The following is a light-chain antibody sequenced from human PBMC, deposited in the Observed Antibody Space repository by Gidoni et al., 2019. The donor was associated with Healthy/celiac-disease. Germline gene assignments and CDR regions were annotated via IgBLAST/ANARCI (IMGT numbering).Light chain of an antibody. Sequence: QSVLTQPPSVSGSPGQRVTISCTGSSPNIGAGYDVHWYQQLPGTAPKLLIYGNSNRPSGVPDRFSGSKSGTSASLAITGLQAEDDADYYCQSYDSSLSGPVFGTGTKVTVL. CDR3: QSYDSSLSGPV. V-gene: IGLV1-40*01. CDR1: SPNIGAGYD. J-gene: IGLJ1*01. CDR2: GNS.